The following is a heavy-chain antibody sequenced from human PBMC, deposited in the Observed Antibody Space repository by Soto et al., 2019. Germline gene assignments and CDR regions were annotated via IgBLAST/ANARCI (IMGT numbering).Heavy chain of an antibody. CDR3: ARVSGIYYYGMDV. J-gene: IGHJ6*02. CDR1: GGSFSGYY. Sequence: QVQLQQWGAGLLKPSETLSLTCAVYGGSFSGYYWSWIRQPPGKGLEWIGEINHSGSTNYNPSLKSRLTISVATSKNQVSLKLSSVTAADTAVYYCARVSGIYYYGMDVWGQGTTVTVSS. V-gene: IGHV4-34*01. CDR2: INHSGST. D-gene: IGHD3-10*01.